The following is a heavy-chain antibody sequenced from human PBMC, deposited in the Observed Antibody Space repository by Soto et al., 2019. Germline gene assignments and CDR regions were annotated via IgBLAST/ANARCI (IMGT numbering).Heavy chain of an antibody. J-gene: IGHJ6*02. CDR1: GFTFSNAW. D-gene: IGHD2-2*02. V-gene: IGHV3-15*01. Sequence: EVQLVESRGGLVKPGGSLRLSCAASGFTFSNAWMSWVRQAPGKGLEWVGRIKSKTDGGTTDYAAPVKGRFTISRDDSKNTLYLQMNSLKTEDTAVYYCTTAQLGYCSSTSCYNYYYYGMDVWGQGTTVTVSS. CDR2: IKSKTDGGTT. CDR3: TTAQLGYCSSTSCYNYYYYGMDV.